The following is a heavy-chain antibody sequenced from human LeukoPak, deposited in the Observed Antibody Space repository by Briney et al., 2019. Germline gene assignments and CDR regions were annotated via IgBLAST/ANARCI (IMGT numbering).Heavy chain of an antibody. Sequence: GGSLRLSCAASGFTFSSYAMSWVRQAPGQGLEWVSSLEESGSATYYADSVKGRFTISRDNSKNTLYLQMDSLRAEDTAVYYCAKKGFLVSPGNYFDYWGQGTLVTVSS. CDR1: GFTFSSYA. V-gene: IGHV3-23*05. CDR2: LEESGSAT. J-gene: IGHJ4*02. CDR3: AKKGFLVSPGNYFDY. D-gene: IGHD1-14*01.